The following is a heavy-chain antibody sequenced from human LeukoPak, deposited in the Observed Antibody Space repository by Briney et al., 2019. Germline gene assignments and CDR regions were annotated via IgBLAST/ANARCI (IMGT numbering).Heavy chain of an antibody. CDR3: ARTELSYSSSWYERAPRGTDYYYMDV. D-gene: IGHD6-13*01. CDR1: GGSISSYY. Sequence: ETLSLTCTVSGGSISSYYWSWIRQPPGKGLEWIGYIYYSGSTNYNPSLKSRVTISVDTSKNQFSLKLSSVTAADTAVYYCARTELSYSSSWYERAPRGTDYYYMDVWGKGTTVTVSS. CDR2: IYYSGST. J-gene: IGHJ6*03. V-gene: IGHV4-59*01.